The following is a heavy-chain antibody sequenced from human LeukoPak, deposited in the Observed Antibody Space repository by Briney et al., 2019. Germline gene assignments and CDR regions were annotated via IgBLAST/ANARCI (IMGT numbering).Heavy chain of an antibody. V-gene: IGHV5-51*01. CDR1: GYSFTYYW. CDR3: AKHHCSSTTCYTYYFEY. J-gene: IGHJ4*02. D-gene: IGHD2-2*01. CDR2: IYPGDSDT. Sequence: ESLKISCKGSGYSFTYYWIGWVRQMPGKGLEWMGIIYPGDSDTRYRPSFQGQVTISVDKSISTAYLQWSSLKASDTAMYYCAKHHCSSTTCYTYYFEYWGQGTRVTVSS.